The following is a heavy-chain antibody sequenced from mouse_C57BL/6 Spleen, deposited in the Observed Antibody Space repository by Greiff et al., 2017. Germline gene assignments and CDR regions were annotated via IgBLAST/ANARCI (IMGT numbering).Heavy chain of an antibody. CDR3: ARCDYYGSRKRAMDY. V-gene: IGHV1-53*01. Sequence: QVQLQQPGPELVKPGASVKLSCKASGYTFTSYWMHWVKQRPGQGLEWIGNINPSNGGTNYNEKFKSKATLTVDKSSSTAYMQLSSLTSEDSAVYYCARCDYYGSRKRAMDYWGQGTSVTVSS. CDR1: GYTFTSYW. J-gene: IGHJ4*01. CDR2: INPSNGGT. D-gene: IGHD1-1*01.